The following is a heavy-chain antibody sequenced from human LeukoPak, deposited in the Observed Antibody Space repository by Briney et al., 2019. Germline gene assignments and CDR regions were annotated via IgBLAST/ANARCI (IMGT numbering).Heavy chain of an antibody. Sequence: GASVKVSCKASGYTFTGYYMHWVRQAPGQGLEWMGWISAYNGNTNYAQKLQGRVTMTTDTSTSTAYMELRSLRSDDTAVYYCARVSGGSGSYANWFDPWGQGTLVTVSS. CDR1: GYTFTGYY. CDR2: ISAYNGNT. J-gene: IGHJ5*02. CDR3: ARVSGGSGSYANWFDP. V-gene: IGHV1-18*04. D-gene: IGHD3-10*01.